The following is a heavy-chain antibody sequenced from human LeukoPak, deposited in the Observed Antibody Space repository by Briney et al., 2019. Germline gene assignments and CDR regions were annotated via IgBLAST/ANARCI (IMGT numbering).Heavy chain of an antibody. J-gene: IGHJ3*02. CDR3: ARARYVNSFYAFDI. V-gene: IGHV4-59*01. D-gene: IGHD3-9*01. CDR2: LSKSGNT. CDR1: GGSISSYY. Sequence: SETLSPTCTVSGGSISSYYWSWIRLPPGKGLEWIGYLSKSGNTNYSPSLKSRVTIFGDTSKNQFFLKLSSVTAADTAVYYCARARYVNSFYAFDIWGQGTLVTVSS.